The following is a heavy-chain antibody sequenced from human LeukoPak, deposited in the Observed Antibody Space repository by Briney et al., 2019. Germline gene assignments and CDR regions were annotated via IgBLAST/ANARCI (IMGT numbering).Heavy chain of an antibody. J-gene: IGHJ4*02. Sequence: ASVKVSCKASGYTFTSYGISWVRQAPGQGLEWMGWISAYNGNTNYAQKLQGRVTMTTDTSTSTAYMELRSLRSDDTAVYYCARDSITIFGVVGSFDYWGQGTLVTVSS. D-gene: IGHD3-3*01. CDR1: GYTFTSYG. V-gene: IGHV1-18*01. CDR3: ARDSITIFGVVGSFDY. CDR2: ISAYNGNT.